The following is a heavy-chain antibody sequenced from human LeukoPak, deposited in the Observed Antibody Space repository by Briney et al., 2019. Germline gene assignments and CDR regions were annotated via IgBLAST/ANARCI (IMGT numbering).Heavy chain of an antibody. D-gene: IGHD1-26*01. Sequence: GGSLRLSCAASGFTVSSNYMSWVRQAPGKGLEWVSVIYSGGSTYYADSVKGRFTISRDNSKNTLYLQMNSLRSEDTAVYYCARRVGATGYFDYWGQGTLVTVSS. CDR3: ARRVGATGYFDY. V-gene: IGHV3-53*05. CDR2: IYSGGST. CDR1: GFTVSSNY. J-gene: IGHJ4*02.